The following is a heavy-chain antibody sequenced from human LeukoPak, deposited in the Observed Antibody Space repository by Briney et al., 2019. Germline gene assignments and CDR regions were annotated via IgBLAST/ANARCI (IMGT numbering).Heavy chain of an antibody. Sequence: PGGSLRLSCAASGFNFDLCAMTWVRQAPGKGLEWVESISGSGDDTYYAASVRGRFTISRDSSQTKLQMNSLRAEDTAMYYCARQCVVAVGPTNYLDYWGRGALVTLSS. CDR3: ARQCVVAVGPTNYLDY. CDR2: ISGSGDDT. D-gene: IGHD1-26*01. J-gene: IGHJ4*02. CDR1: GFNFDLCA. V-gene: IGHV3-23*01.